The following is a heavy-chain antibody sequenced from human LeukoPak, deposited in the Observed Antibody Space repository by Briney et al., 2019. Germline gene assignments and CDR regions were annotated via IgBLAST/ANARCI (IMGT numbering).Heavy chain of an antibody. D-gene: IGHD6-19*01. CDR1: GFTFSDYY. V-gene: IGHV3-11*01. J-gene: IGHJ5*02. Sequence: GGSLRLSCAASGFTFSDYYMSWIRQAPGKGLERVSYISSSGSTIYYADSVKGRFTISRDNAKNSLYLQMNSLRAEDTAVYYCARDSGSSAVAGILNWFDPWGQGTLVTVSS. CDR2: ISSSGSTI. CDR3: ARDSGSSAVAGILNWFDP.